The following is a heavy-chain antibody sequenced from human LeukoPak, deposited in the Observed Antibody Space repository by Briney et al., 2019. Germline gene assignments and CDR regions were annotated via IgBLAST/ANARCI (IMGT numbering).Heavy chain of an antibody. CDR1: GFTFNDYA. CDR3: AKDVGTYCSSTSCYLAGMDV. CDR2: FSWNSGCI. D-gene: IGHD2-2*01. V-gene: IGHV3-9*01. Sequence: GGSLRLSCAASGFTFNDYAMHWVRQAPGMGLECVSGFSWNSGCIGYADSVKGRFTISRDNAKNSLYLQMNRLREENTALYYCAKDVGTYCSSTSCYLAGMDVWGQGTTATVSS. J-gene: IGHJ6*02.